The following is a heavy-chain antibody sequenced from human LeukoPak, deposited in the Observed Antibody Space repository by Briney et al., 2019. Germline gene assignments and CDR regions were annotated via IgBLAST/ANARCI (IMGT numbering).Heavy chain of an antibody. CDR1: GYTFAGYY. J-gene: IGHJ3*02. CDR3: ARPVRYTWIYDAFDI. V-gene: IGHV1-2*02. D-gene: IGHD1-7*01. Sequence: AXVKVSCKASGYTFAGYYIRWVRQAPGHGLEWMGWINPTSGGTNYAQKFQGRVTMTTDTSISTAYMDLSSLRPDDTAVYYCARPVRYTWIYDAFDIWGQGTMVTVSS. CDR2: INPTSGGT.